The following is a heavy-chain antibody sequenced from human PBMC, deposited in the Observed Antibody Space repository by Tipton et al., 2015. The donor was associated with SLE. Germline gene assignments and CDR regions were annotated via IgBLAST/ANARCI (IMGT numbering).Heavy chain of an antibody. CDR1: GFTFSSYS. CDR3: ARDFLVGVPGYFDY. CDR2: ISSSSSYI. D-gene: IGHD1-26*01. V-gene: IGHV3-21*03. Sequence: SLRLSCAASGFTFSSYSMNWVRQAPGEGLEWVSSISSSSSYIYYADSVKGRFTISRDNAKNSLYLQMNSLRAEDTAVYYCARDFLVGVPGYFDYWGQGTLVTVSS. J-gene: IGHJ4*02.